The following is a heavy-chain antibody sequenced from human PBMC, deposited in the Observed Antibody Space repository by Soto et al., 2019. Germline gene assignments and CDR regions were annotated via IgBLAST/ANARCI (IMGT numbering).Heavy chain of an antibody. CDR1: GYTFTSYG. CDR3: ARTSGYSSTDNWFDP. CDR2: ISAYNGNT. D-gene: IGHD6-13*01. Sequence: QVQLVQPGAEVKKPGASVKVSCKASGYTFTSYGISWVRQSPGQGLEWMGWISAYNGNTNNAQKFQGRVAVTTDTSTSTAYMELMNLRSDDTAVYYCARTSGYSSTDNWFDPWGQGTLVTVSS. V-gene: IGHV1-18*01. J-gene: IGHJ5*02.